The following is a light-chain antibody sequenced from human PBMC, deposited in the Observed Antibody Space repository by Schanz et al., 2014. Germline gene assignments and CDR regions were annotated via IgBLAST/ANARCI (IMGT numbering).Light chain of an antibody. J-gene: IGKJ2*01. CDR3: HHYGGSPYT. CDR1: QSVSSTF. V-gene: IGKV3-20*01. CDR2: GAS. Sequence: EIVLTQSPGTLSLSPGERAALSCRASQSVSSTFLAWYQQKPGQAPRLLIYGASSRATGIPDRFRGSGSGTDFTLTISRLEPEDFAVYYCHHYGGSPYTFGQGTKLEIK.